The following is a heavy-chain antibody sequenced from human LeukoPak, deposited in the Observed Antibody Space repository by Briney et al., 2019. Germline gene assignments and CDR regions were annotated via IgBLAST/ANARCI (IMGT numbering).Heavy chain of an antibody. CDR2: MKSNSGET. CDR1: GLAFIDYW. V-gene: IGHV1-2*02. D-gene: IGHD1-7*01. CDR3: AAERRGNYRLVY. Sequence: ASVRVSCKASGLAFIDYWIHWVRQAPGQGREWMGCMKSNSGETNYVQNFQGRVTMTRDTSISTAYMEVGGLQSDDTAVSYCAAERRGNYRLVYWGQGARVTAAS. J-gene: IGHJ4*02.